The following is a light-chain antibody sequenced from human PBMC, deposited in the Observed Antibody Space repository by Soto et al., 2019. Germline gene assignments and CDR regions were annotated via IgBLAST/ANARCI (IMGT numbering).Light chain of an antibody. V-gene: IGKV1-5*03. J-gene: IGKJ1*01. CDR1: QSTSTW. Sequence: DIQMTQSPSTLSASVGDRVTITCRASQSTSTWLAWYQHKPGKAPNLLIYKASSLESGVPSRFSGSGSGTEFTLTISSLQPDDVATYYCPQYGRYRTFGQGTKVEIK. CDR3: PQYGRYRT. CDR2: KAS.